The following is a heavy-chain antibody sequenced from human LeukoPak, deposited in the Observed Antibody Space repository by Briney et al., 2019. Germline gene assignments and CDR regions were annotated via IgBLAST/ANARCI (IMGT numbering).Heavy chain of an antibody. D-gene: IGHD6-19*01. CDR1: GGSISSSSYY. V-gene: IGHV4-39*07. CDR2: INHSGST. Sequence: SETLSLTCTVSGGSISSSSYYWGWIRQPPGKGLEWIGEINHSGSTNYNPSLKSRVTISVDTSKNQFSLKLSSVTAADTAVYYCARVIAVAAWEYYYYMDVWGKGTTVTVSS. CDR3: ARVIAVAAWEYYYYMDV. J-gene: IGHJ6*03.